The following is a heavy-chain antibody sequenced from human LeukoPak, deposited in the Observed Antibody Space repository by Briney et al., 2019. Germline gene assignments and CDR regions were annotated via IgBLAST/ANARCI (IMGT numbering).Heavy chain of an antibody. Sequence: GGSLRLSCAASGFTFSRYWMQWVRQAPGKGLVWVARSNSDGSTTSSADSVKGRFTISRDNAKSILYLQMDSLRAEDTAVYYCARESFYAYDIWGQGTTVTVSS. V-gene: IGHV3-74*01. CDR3: ARESFYAYDI. CDR1: GFTFSRYW. J-gene: IGHJ3*02. CDR2: SNSDGSTT.